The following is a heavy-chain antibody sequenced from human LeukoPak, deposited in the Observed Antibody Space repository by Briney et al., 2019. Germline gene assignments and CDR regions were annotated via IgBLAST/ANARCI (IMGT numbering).Heavy chain of an antibody. CDR3: AKDQVAGDDFLLFDY. J-gene: IGHJ4*02. D-gene: IGHD3/OR15-3a*01. CDR1: GFTFSMYG. CDR2: ILGSGGRT. V-gene: IGHV3-23*01. Sequence: GGSLRLSCAASGFTFSMYGMSWVRQAPGKGLEWVSNILGSGGRTYYADSVKGRFTISRDNSKNTLYLQMNSLRAEDTAMYYCAKDQVAGDDFLLFDYWGQGTLVTVSS.